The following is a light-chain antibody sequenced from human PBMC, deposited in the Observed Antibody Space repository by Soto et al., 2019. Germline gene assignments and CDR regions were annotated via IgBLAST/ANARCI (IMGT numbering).Light chain of an antibody. CDR1: QSIRSN. Sequence: ETVMTQSPATLSVSPGERATLSFRASQSIRSNLAWYLQKPGQAPRLLIYGASTRATGIPDRFSGSRSGTDFTLTISRLEPEDFAVYYCQQYGSSALTFGGGTRWIT. CDR3: QQYGSSALT. J-gene: IGKJ4*01. CDR2: GAS. V-gene: IGKV3-20*01.